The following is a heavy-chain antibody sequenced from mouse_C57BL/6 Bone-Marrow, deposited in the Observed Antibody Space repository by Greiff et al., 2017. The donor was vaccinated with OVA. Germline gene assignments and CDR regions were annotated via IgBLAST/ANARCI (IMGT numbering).Heavy chain of an antibody. V-gene: IGHV1-76*01. J-gene: IGHJ2*01. Sequence: VQLQQSGAELVRPGASVKLSCKASGYTFTDYYINWVKQRPGQGLEWIARIYPGSGNTYYNEKFKGKATLTAEKSSSTAYMQLSSLTSEDSAVYFCARSNWYYFDSWGQGTTLTVSS. CDR1: GYTFTDYY. D-gene: IGHD4-1*01. CDR3: ARSNWYYFDS. CDR2: IYPGSGNT.